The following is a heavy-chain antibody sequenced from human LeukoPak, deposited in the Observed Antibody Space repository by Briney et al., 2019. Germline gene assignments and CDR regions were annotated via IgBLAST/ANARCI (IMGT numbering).Heavy chain of an antibody. CDR1: GYTFTSYG. CDR3: ARLGLSRGIWGKGWFDP. J-gene: IGHJ5*02. CDR2: IIPIFGTA. Sequence: ASVKVSCKASGYTFTSYGINWVRQAPGQGLEWMGGIIPIFGTANYAQKFQGRVTITTDESTSTAYMELSSLRSEDTAVYYCARLGLSRGIWGKGWFDPWGQGTLVTVSS. D-gene: IGHD2/OR15-2a*01. V-gene: IGHV1-69*05.